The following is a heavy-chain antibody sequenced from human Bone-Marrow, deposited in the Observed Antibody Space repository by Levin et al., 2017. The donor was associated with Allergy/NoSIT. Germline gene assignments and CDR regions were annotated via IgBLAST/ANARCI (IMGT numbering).Heavy chain of an antibody. V-gene: IGHV1-3*01. Sequence: GGSLRLSCKASGSTFKTYAIHWVRQAPGQRLEWMGWINAGDGKSEYSQTFQRRVTITRDTSASTAYMELSSLRSEDTAVYYCARGRGNYYFDYWGQGALVTVSS. CDR3: ARGRGNYYFDY. CDR1: GSTFKTYA. CDR2: INAGDGKS. J-gene: IGHJ4*02. D-gene: IGHD3-16*01.